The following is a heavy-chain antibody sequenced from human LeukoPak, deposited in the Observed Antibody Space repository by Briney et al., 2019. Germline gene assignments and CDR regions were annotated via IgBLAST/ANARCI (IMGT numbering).Heavy chain of an antibody. CDR2: INPNSGGT. CDR1: GYTFTGYY. Sequence: ASVKVSCKASGYTFTGYYMHGVRQAPGQGLEWMGRINPNSGGTNYAQKFQRRVTMTRDTSISTADMELSRLRSDDTAVYYCETKVATMTQWGQGTLVTVSS. D-gene: IGHD5-12*01. J-gene: IGHJ4*02. CDR3: ETKVATMTQ. V-gene: IGHV1-2*06.